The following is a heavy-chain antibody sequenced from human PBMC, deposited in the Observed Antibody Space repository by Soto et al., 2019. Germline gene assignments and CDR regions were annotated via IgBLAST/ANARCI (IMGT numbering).Heavy chain of an antibody. V-gene: IGHV1-69*01. CDR3: ERGQNGGNYGMDV. CDR1: GGPSSSYA. CDR2: IIPIFGTA. Sequence: XPVKPSCKASGGPSSSYAMIWVRHAPGQGPEWMGGIIPIFGTANYAQKFQGRVTITADESTSTAYMELSRLRSEDTAVYYCERGQNGGNYGMDVWGQGTTVTVSS. D-gene: IGHD1-26*01. J-gene: IGHJ6*02.